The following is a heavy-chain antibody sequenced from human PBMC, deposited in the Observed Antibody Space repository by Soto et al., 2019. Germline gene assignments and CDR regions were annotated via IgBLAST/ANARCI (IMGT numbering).Heavy chain of an antibody. CDR3: AHFSSSWSKYYFDY. Sequence: TLVNPTQTLTLTCTFSGFSLSTSGVGVGWIRQPPGKALEWLALIYWDDDKRYSPSLKSRLTITKDTSKNQVVLTMTNMDPVGTATYYCAHFSSSWSKYYFDYWGQGTLVTVSS. CDR1: GFSLSTSGVG. CDR2: IYWDDDK. V-gene: IGHV2-5*02. D-gene: IGHD6-13*01. J-gene: IGHJ4*02.